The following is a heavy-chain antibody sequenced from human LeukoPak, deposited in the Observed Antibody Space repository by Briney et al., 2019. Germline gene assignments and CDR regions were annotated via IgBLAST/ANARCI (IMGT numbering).Heavy chain of an antibody. J-gene: IGHJ6*03. Sequence: PSETLSLTCTVSGGSISSYYWSWIRQPPGKGLEWIGYIYYSGSTNYNPSLKSRVTISVDTSKNQFSLKLSSVTAADTAVYYCARAMVRGVIYAYYMDVWGKGTTVTISS. CDR1: GGSISSYY. D-gene: IGHD3-10*01. CDR3: ARAMVRGVIYAYYMDV. V-gene: IGHV4-59*08. CDR2: IYYSGST.